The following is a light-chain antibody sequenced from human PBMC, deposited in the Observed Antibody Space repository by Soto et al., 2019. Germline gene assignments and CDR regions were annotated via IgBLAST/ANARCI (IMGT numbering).Light chain of an antibody. CDR1: QSISSY. CDR2: DAS. V-gene: IGKV3-11*01. Sequence: EIVLTQSPATLSLSPGERATLSCRASQSISSYLAWYQQKPDQAPRLLIYDASNRATGIPARFSGSGSGTDFTLTISSLEPEDFAVCYCQQRSTWPFTFGPGTKVDIK. J-gene: IGKJ3*01. CDR3: QQRSTWPFT.